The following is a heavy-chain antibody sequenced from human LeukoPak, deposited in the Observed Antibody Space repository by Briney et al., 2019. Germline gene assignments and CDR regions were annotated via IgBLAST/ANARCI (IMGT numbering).Heavy chain of an antibody. V-gene: IGHV1-2*02. CDR3: ARERMVASYYYYGMDV. J-gene: IGHJ6*02. D-gene: IGHD5-12*01. CDR1: GYTFTGYY. Sequence: ASVKVSCKASGYTFTGYYMHWVRQAPGQGPEWMGWINPNSGGTNYAQKFQGRVTMTRDTSISTAYMELSRLRSDDTAVYYCARERMVASYYYYGMDVWGQGTTVTVSS. CDR2: INPNSGGT.